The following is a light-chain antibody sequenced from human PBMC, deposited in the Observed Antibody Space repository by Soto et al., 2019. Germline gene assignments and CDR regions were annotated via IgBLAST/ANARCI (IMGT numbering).Light chain of an antibody. Sequence: QSVLTQPASVSGSPGQSITISCTGTSSDVGGYNYVSWYQQHPGKAPKLMIYDVSNRPSGVSNRFSGSKSGNTASLTISGLQAEDEADYYCSSYTSSSTLYVFGTGTKGTFL. V-gene: IGLV2-14*01. J-gene: IGLJ1*01. CDR1: SSDVGGYNY. CDR3: SSYTSSSTLYV. CDR2: DVS.